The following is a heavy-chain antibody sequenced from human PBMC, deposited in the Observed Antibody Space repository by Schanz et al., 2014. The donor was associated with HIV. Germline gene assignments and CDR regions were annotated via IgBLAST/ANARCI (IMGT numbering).Heavy chain of an antibody. CDR1: GFTFSSYW. CDR2: IKQDESEK. V-gene: IGHV3-7*01. Sequence: EVQLVESGGGLVQPGGSLRLSCAASGFTFSSYWMSWVRQAPGKGLEWVANIKQDESEKYYVDSVKGRFTISRDNAKKSLYLRMNSLRAEDTAVYYCASKRERYSGATSGFDYWGQGTLVTVST. CDR3: ASKRERYSGATSGFDY. D-gene: IGHD1-26*01. J-gene: IGHJ4*02.